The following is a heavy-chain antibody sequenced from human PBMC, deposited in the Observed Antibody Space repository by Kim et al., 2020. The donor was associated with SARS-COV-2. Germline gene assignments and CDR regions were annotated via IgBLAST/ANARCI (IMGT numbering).Heavy chain of an antibody. CDR1: GFIYTNYW. J-gene: IGHJ4*02. V-gene: IGHV3-7*03. CDR2: INQDGSDK. Sequence: GGSLRLSCQASGFIYTNYWMSWVRQAPGKGLEWVANINQDGSDKNYLDSVKGRFTVSRDNAKSSLYLQMNSLRAEDTAVYYCARDREYYYGSRGTQIAYYSDYWGPGTLVTVSS. D-gene: IGHD3-10*01. CDR3: ARDREYYYGSRGTQIAYYSDY.